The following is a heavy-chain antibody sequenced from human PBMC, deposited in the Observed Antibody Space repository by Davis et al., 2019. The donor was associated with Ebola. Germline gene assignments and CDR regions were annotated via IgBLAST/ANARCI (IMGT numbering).Heavy chain of an antibody. CDR2: IYYSGST. CDR1: GGSISSSSYY. Sequence: MPSETLSLTCTVSGGSISSSSYYWGWIRQPPGKGLEWIGYIYYSGSTNYNPSLKSRVTISVDTSKNQFSLKLSSVTAADTAVYYCARGYSTWFDPWGQGTLVTVSS. V-gene: IGHV4-61*05. D-gene: IGHD4-11*01. J-gene: IGHJ5*02. CDR3: ARGYSTWFDP.